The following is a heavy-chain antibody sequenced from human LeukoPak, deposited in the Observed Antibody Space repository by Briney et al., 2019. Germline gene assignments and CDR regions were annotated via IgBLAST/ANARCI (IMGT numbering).Heavy chain of an antibody. J-gene: IGHJ3*02. Sequence: PGGSLRLSCAASGFTFSSFWMHWVRQAPGKGLVWLSRINNDGSDTTYADSVKGRFTISRDNSKNTLYLQMNSLRAEDTAVYYCARSLYSYGYGGRDDAFDIWGQGTMVTVSS. CDR3: ARSLYSYGYGGRDDAFDI. V-gene: IGHV3-74*01. CDR1: GFTFSSFW. CDR2: INNDGSDT. D-gene: IGHD5-18*01.